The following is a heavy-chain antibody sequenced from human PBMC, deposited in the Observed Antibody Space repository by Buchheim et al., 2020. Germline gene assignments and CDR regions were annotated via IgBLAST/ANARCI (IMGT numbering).Heavy chain of an antibody. CDR3: ARARYDFWSGYSTGYYYYGMDV. V-gene: IGHV4-34*01. CDR1: GGSFSGYY. CDR2: INHSGST. J-gene: IGHJ6*02. D-gene: IGHD3-3*01. Sequence: QVQLQQWGAGLLKPSETLSLTCAVYGGSFSGYYWSWIRQPPGKGLEWIGEINHSGSTNYNPSLKSRVTISVATSKNQFSLKLSSVTAADTAVYYCARARYDFWSGYSTGYYYYGMDVWGQGTT.